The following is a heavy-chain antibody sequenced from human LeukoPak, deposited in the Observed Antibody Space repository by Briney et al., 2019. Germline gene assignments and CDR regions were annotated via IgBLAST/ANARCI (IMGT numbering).Heavy chain of an antibody. D-gene: IGHD5-12*01. CDR2: IYPGDSDT. Sequence: GESLKISCRGSGYSFTTYWIGWVRQMPGKGLEWVGIIYPGDSDTRYTPSFQGQVTMSADKSINTAYLQWSSLEASDNAMYYCARRDSGFEFFDNWGQGTLVTVSS. CDR1: GYSFTTYW. J-gene: IGHJ4*02. V-gene: IGHV5-51*01. CDR3: ARRDSGFEFFDN.